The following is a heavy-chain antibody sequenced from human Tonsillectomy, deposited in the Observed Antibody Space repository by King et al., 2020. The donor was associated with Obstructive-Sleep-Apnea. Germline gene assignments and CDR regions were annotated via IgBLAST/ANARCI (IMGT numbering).Heavy chain of an antibody. J-gene: IGHJ4*02. D-gene: IGHD3-10*01. CDR2: IYSGGST. CDR1: KFTVSSNY. Sequence: QLVQSGGGLVQPGGSLRLSCAASKFTVSSNYMSWVRQAPGKGLEWVSVIYSGGSTYYADSVKGRFTISRDNSKNTLYLQMNSLRAEDTAVYYCARGLWFGELHPIGYWGQGTLVTVSS. V-gene: IGHV3-66*01. CDR3: ARGLWFGELHPIGY.